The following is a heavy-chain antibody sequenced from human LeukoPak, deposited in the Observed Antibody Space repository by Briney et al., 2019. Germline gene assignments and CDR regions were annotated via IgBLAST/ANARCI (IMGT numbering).Heavy chain of an antibody. CDR3: ARDWYYDFDY. J-gene: IGHJ4*02. CDR1: GYTFTSYY. V-gene: IGHV1-46*01. CDR2: INPSGGST. Sequence: ASVKVSCKASGYTFTSYYMHWVRQAPGQGLEWMGIINPSGGSTSYAQKFQGRVTMTRNTSISTAYMELSSLRSEDTAVYYCARDWYYDFDYWGQGTLVTVSS. D-gene: IGHD3-3*01.